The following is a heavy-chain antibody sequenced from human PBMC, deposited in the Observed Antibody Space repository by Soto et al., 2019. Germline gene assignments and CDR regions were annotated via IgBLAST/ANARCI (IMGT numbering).Heavy chain of an antibody. J-gene: IGHJ3*02. D-gene: IGHD5-12*01. Sequence: ASVKVSCKASGYTFTSYGISWVRQAPGQGLEWMGWISAYNGNTNYAQKLQGRVTMTTDTSTSTAYMELRSLRSDDTAVYYCASQYSGYDADAFAIWGQGTMGTV. CDR2: ISAYNGNT. CDR1: GYTFTSYG. CDR3: ASQYSGYDADAFAI. V-gene: IGHV1-18*04.